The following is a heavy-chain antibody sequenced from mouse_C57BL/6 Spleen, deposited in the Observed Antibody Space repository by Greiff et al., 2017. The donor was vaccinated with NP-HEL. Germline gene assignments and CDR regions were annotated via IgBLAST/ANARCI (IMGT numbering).Heavy chain of an antibody. CDR2: ISNLAYSI. V-gene: IGHV5-15*01. D-gene: IGHD3-3*01. J-gene: IGHJ2*01. CDR1: GFTFSDYG. Sequence: EVKLMESGGGLVQPGGSLKLSCAASGFTFSDYGMAWVRQAPRKGPEWVAFISNLAYSIYYEDTVTGRFTISRENAKNTLYLEMSSLRSEDTAMYFCARQGGDGGYFDYWGQGTTLTVSS. CDR3: ARQGGDGGYFDY.